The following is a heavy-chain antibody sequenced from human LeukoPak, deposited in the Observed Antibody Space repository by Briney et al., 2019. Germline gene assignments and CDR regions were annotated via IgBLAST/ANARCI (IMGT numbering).Heavy chain of an antibody. J-gene: IGHJ3*02. Sequence: PGGSLRLSCGPSGFTVSNYDLHWVRQGTGKGLEWVSGISTAGDPYYPGSVKGRFTISRENAKKSLYLQMNSLRDGDTAVYYCARGIRAGVWAFDIWGQGTMVTVAS. V-gene: IGHV3-13*04. CDR1: GFTVSNYD. D-gene: IGHD3-10*01. CDR2: ISTAGDP. CDR3: ARGIRAGVWAFDI.